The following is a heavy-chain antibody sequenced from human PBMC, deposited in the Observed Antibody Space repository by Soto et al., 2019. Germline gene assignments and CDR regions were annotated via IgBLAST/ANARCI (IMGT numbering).Heavy chain of an antibody. D-gene: IGHD3-10*01. CDR3: ARADVLRWFGESANWFDP. Sequence: SETLSLTCTVSGGSISSGDYYWSWIRQPPGKSLEWIGYIYYSGSTYYNPSLKSRVTISVDTSKNQFSLKLSSVTAADKAVYYCARADVLRWFGESANWFDPCGQGNQVTVSS. CDR1: GGSISSGDYY. V-gene: IGHV4-30-4*01. CDR2: IYYSGST. J-gene: IGHJ5*02.